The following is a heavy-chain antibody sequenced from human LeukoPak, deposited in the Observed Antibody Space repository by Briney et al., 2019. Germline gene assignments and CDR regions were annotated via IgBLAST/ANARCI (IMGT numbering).Heavy chain of an antibody. CDR2: ISGSGGST. D-gene: IGHD3-3*01. Sequence: PGGSLRLSCAASGFTFSSYAMSWVRQAPGKGLEWVSAISGSGGSTYYADSVKGRFTISRDNSKNTLYLQMNSLRAEDTAVYYCAKVGGTKRERRFLEWLFDYWGQGTLVTVSS. CDR3: AKVGGTKRERRFLEWLFDY. V-gene: IGHV3-23*01. CDR1: GFTFSSYA. J-gene: IGHJ4*02.